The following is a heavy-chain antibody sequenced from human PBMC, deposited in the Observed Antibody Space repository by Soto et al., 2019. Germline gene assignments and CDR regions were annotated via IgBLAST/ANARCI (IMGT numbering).Heavy chain of an antibody. CDR2: ISYDGSNK. Sequence: GGSLRLSCAASGFAFSSYAMHWVRQAPGKGLEWVAVISYDGSNKYYADSVKGRFTISRDNSKNTLYLQMNSLRAEDTAVYYCARDKMVVPAAINIDYYYYGMDVWGQGTTVIVSS. V-gene: IGHV3-30-3*01. J-gene: IGHJ6*02. D-gene: IGHD2-2*01. CDR1: GFAFSSYA. CDR3: ARDKMVVPAAINIDYYYYGMDV.